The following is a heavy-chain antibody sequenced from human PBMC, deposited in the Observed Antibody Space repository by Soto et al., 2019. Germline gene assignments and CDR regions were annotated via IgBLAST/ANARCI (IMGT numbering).Heavy chain of an antibody. D-gene: IGHD3-22*01. CDR3: AKGMYYYDSSGYRLFDY. V-gene: IGHV3-23*01. CDR1: GFTFRNYA. CDR2: ISVSGGST. J-gene: IGHJ4*02. Sequence: GGSLRLSCAASGFTFRNYAMNWVRQAPGKGLEWVSGISVSGGSTYYAASVRGRFTVSRDNSKNTVYLQMNSLRAEDTAVYFCAKGMYYYDSSGYRLFDYWGQGTLVTVSS.